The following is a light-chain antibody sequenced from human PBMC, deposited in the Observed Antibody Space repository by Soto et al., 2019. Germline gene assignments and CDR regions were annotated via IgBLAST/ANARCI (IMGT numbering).Light chain of an antibody. Sequence: EIVLTQSPATLSLSPGERATLSCRASQSVSSYLAWYQQKPGQAPRLLIYDASNRATGIPARFSGSGSGTDFTLPISSLEPEDFAVYYCQQRSHWPPFTFGGGTKVEIK. J-gene: IGKJ4*01. CDR2: DAS. CDR1: QSVSSY. V-gene: IGKV3-11*01. CDR3: QQRSHWPPFT.